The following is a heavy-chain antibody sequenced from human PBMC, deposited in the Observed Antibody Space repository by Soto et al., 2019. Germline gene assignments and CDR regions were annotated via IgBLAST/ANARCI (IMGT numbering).Heavy chain of an antibody. D-gene: IGHD6-13*01. Sequence: GGSLRLSCAASGLTFSGYAMTWVRQVPGKGLEWVSTIGGGAGRTYYADSVKGRFTISRDSSENTVYMQMNSLRAEDTAVYYCARGTDSSWANFEYWGQGTPVTVSS. CDR2: IGGGAGRT. V-gene: IGHV3-23*01. CDR3: ARGTDSSWANFEY. J-gene: IGHJ4*02. CDR1: GLTFSGYA.